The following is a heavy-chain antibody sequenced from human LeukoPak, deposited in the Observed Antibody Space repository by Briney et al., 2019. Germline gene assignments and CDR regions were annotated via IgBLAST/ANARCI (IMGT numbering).Heavy chain of an antibody. V-gene: IGHV4-34*01. CDR1: GGSFSGYY. CDR3: ARVGERYCSSTSCYKGWFDP. CDR2: INHSGST. D-gene: IGHD2-2*02. Sequence: SETLSLTCAVYGGSFSGYYWSWIRQPPGKGLEWIGEINHSGSTNYNPSLKSRVTISVDTSKNQFSLKLSSVTAADTAVYYCARVGERYCSSTSCYKGWFDPWGQGTLVTVSS. J-gene: IGHJ5*02.